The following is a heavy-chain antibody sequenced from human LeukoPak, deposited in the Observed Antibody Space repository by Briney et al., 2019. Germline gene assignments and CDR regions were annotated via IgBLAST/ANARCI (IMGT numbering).Heavy chain of an antibody. D-gene: IGHD3-10*01. Sequence: PSETLSLTCTVSGGSISSYYWSWIRQPPGKGLEWIGYIYYSGSTNYNPSLKSRVTISVDTSKNQLSLKLSSVTAADTAVYYCARVGYYGSGSRSKVARFDPWGQGTLVTVSS. CDR1: GGSISSYY. CDR3: ARVGYYGSGSRSKVARFDP. CDR2: IYYSGST. J-gene: IGHJ5*02. V-gene: IGHV4-59*01.